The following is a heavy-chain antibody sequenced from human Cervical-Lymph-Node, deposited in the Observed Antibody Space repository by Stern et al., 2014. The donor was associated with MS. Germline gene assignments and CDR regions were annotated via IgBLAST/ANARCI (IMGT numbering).Heavy chain of an antibody. V-gene: IGHV1-2*02. J-gene: IGHJ4*02. CDR3: ARDRASAWYALDF. D-gene: IGHD6-19*01. CDR1: GYIFTAYY. Sequence: QVQLGQSGAEVTKPGASVKVSCRPSGYIFTAYYIHWVRQAPGQGLEWMGWINPNNGDTNYAQNFQGRVTMTRDTSLKTVYMEFSKLRSDDTALYFCARDRASAWYALDFWGQGTLVTVSS. CDR2: INPNNGDT.